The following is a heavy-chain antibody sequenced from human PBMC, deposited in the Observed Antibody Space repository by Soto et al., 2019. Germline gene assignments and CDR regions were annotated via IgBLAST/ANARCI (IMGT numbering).Heavy chain of an antibody. Sequence: PSETLSLTCAVSGGSISSSNWWSWVRQPPGKELEWIGEIYHSGSTNYSPSLKSRVTISVDKSKNQFSLKLSSVTAADTAVYYCARSLPGRKEAFDYWGQGTLVTVSS. CDR1: GGSISSSNW. V-gene: IGHV4-4*02. J-gene: IGHJ4*02. CDR2: IYHSGST. CDR3: ARSLPGRKEAFDY.